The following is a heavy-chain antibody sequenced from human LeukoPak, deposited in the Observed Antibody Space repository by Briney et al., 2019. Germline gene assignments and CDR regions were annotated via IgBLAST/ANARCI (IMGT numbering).Heavy chain of an antibody. V-gene: IGHV3-33*06. J-gene: IGHJ4*02. Sequence: PGGSLTLSCVASQFTFSHYGMHWVRQAPGKGLEWVAVIWNDGSSQYYADSVKGRFTISRDNFQNTVYLQMNTLRAEDTAAYYCAKDAQRGFDYSNSLEYWGQGTLVTVSS. CDR2: IWNDGSSQ. CDR3: AKDAQRGFDYSNSLEY. D-gene: IGHD4-11*01. CDR1: QFTFSHYG.